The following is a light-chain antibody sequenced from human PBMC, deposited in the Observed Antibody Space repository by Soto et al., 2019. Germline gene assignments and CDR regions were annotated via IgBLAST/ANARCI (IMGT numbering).Light chain of an antibody. V-gene: IGLV1-40*01. CDR2: GNS. CDR3: QPYDSSLSVV. J-gene: IGLJ2*01. Sequence: QSVLTQPPSVSGAPGQRGTISCTGSSSNIGAGYDVHWYQQLPGTAPKLLIYGNSNRPSGVADRFSGSTAGTSASLAINGLQADDEADYYCQPYDSSLSVVFGGGTKLTVL. CDR1: SSNIGAGYD.